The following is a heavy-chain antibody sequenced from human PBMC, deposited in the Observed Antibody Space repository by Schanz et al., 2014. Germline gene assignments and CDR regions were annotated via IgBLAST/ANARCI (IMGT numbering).Heavy chain of an antibody. CDR2: LWHDGSKK. Sequence: QVQLVESGGGVVQPGRSLRLSYVASGFTFSSYDVFWVRQAPGKGLEWVAILWHDGSKKYYADSVKGRFTISRDNAKNSLYLQMTSLRAEDTAVYYCVRDSFFAFDYWGQGTLVTVSS. J-gene: IGHJ4*02. CDR1: GFTFSSYD. V-gene: IGHV3-33*01. D-gene: IGHD3-3*01. CDR3: VRDSFFAFDY.